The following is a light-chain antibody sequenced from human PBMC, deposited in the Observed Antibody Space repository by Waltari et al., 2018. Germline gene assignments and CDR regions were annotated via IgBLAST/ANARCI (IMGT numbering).Light chain of an antibody. V-gene: IGKV1-33*01. CDR1: QDISNH. CDR2: DVS. J-gene: IGKJ5*01. CDR3: QQYDSLTLLT. Sequence: DIEMTQSLSSLYASVGEKVTITCRASQDISNHLSWFQQKPGKAPKLLIYDVSKLETGVASRFSGGGSRADFTLIINDVQPEDVATYYCQQYDSLTLLTFGQGTRLE.